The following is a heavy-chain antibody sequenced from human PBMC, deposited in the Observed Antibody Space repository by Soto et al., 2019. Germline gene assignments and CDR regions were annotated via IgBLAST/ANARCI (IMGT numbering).Heavy chain of an antibody. V-gene: IGHV4-34*01. D-gene: IGHD6-13*01. J-gene: IGHJ6*02. CDR1: GGSFSGYY. CDR3: SRWARTKIAAAGTGIPLYDYYYYGTDV. Sequence: SETLSLTCAVYGGSFSGYYWSWIRQPPGKGLEWIGEINHSGSTNYNPSLKSRVTISVDTSKNQFSLKLSSVTAADTAVYYCSRWARTKIAAAGTGIPLYDYYYYGTDVRGQVTQVTLSS. CDR2: INHSGST.